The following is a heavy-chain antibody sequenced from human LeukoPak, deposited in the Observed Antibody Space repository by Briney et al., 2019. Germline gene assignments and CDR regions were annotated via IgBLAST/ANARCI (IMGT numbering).Heavy chain of an antibody. J-gene: IGHJ3*02. CDR3: ARDYCSGGSCYSGAAFDI. CDR2: INSSTSYI. CDR1: GFTVSSNY. V-gene: IGHV3-21*01. Sequence: GGSLRLSCAASGFTVSSNYMSWVRQAPGKGLEWVSSINSSTSYIYYADSVKGRFTISRDNAKNSLYLQMNSLRAEDTAVYYCARDYCSGGSCYSGAAFDIWGQGTMVTVSS. D-gene: IGHD2-15*01.